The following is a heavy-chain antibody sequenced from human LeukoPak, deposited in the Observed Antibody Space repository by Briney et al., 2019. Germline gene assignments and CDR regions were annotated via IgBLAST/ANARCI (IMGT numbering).Heavy chain of an antibody. J-gene: IGHJ2*01. D-gene: IGHD2-15*01. CDR2: IYHSGST. Sequence: PSETLSLTCTVSGGSISSGGYYWSWIRQPPGKGQEWIGYIYHSGSTYYNPSLKSRVTISVDTSKNQFSLKLSSVTAADTAVYYCARDRCSGGSCPYWYFDLWGRGTLVTVSS. CDR3: ARDRCSGGSCPYWYFDL. CDR1: GGSISSGGYY. V-gene: IGHV4-30-2*01.